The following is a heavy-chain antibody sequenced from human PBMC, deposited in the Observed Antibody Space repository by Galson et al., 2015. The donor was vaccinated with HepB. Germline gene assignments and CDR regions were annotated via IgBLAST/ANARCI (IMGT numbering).Heavy chain of an antibody. V-gene: IGHV3-7*01. CDR2: IKQDGSEK. J-gene: IGHJ6*02. CDR3: ARGSGYLYYYYGMDV. D-gene: IGHD1-1*01. CDR1: GFTFSSYW. Sequence: SLRLSCAASGFTFSSYWMSWVRQAPGKGLEWVANIKQDGSEKYYVDSVKGRFTISRDNAKNSLYLQMNSLRAEDTAVYYCARGSGYLYYYYGMDVWGQGTTVTVSS.